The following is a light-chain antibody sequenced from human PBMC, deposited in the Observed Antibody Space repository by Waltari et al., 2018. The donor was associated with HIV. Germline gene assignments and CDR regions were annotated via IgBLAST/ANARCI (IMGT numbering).Light chain of an antibody. CDR1: TSNIGNNY. CDR3: GTWDSSLSAVV. CDR2: DNN. J-gene: IGLJ2*01. V-gene: IGLV1-51*01. Sequence: QSVLTQPPSVSAAPGQKVTISCSGSTSNIGNNYVSWYQQLPGTAPKLLISDNNKLPSGIPDRFSGSKSGTSATLGITGLQTGDEADYYCGTWDSSLSAVVFGGGTKLTVL.